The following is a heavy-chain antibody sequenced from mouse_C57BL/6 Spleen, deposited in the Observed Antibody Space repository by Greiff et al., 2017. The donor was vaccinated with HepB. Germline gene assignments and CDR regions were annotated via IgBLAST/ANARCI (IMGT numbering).Heavy chain of an antibody. CDR3: ARYGSSYDEAFGY. V-gene: IGHV5-6*01. J-gene: IGHJ2*01. CDR1: GFTFSSYG. Sequence: VQLKESGGDLVKPGGSLKLSCAASGFTFSSYGMSWVRQTPDKRLEWVATISSGGSYTYYPDSVKGRFTISRDNAKNTLYLQMSSLKSEDTAMYYCARYGSSYDEAFGYWGQGTTLTVSS. D-gene: IGHD1-1*01. CDR2: ISSGGSYT.